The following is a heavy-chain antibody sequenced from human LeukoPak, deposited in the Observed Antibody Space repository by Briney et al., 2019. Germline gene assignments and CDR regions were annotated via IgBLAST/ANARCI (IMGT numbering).Heavy chain of an antibody. CDR3: ARGPGIAVAGVFDY. J-gene: IGHJ4*02. D-gene: IGHD6-19*01. CDR2: ISAYNGHT. Sequence: ASVKFSCKASGYAFSSYGINWVRQAPGQGLEWMGWISAYNGHTNYVQKMQGRVTMTTDTSTNTAYMELRSLRSDDTAVYYCARGPGIAVAGVFDYWGQGSLVPVSS. CDR1: GYAFSSYG. V-gene: IGHV1-18*04.